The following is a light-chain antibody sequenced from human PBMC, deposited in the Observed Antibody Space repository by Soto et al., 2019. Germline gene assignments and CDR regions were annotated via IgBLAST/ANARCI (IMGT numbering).Light chain of an antibody. CDR2: EVT. Sequence: QSALTQPPSASGSPGQSVTISCTGTSSDIGRYNYVSWYQRPPGKAPKLMIYEVTKRPSGVPDRFSGSKSGNTASLTVSGLQAEDEADYFCSSFAGGNTFVFGTGTKVTVL. V-gene: IGLV2-8*01. CDR3: SSFAGGNTFV. CDR1: SSDIGRYNY. J-gene: IGLJ1*01.